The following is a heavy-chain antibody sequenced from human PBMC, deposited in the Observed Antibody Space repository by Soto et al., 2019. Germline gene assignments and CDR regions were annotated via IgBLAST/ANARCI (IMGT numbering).Heavy chain of an antibody. J-gene: IGHJ4*02. CDR3: ARDNGIMTDY. CDR2: IYYSGST. Sequence: QVQLQESGPGLVKPSETLSLTCTVSGGSISSYYWSWIRQPPGKGLEWIGYIYYSGSTNYNPSLKSRVTISVDTSKNQFSLKLSSVTAADTAVYCCARDNGIMTDYWGQGTLVTVSS. V-gene: IGHV4-59*01. D-gene: IGHD3-16*01. CDR1: GGSISSYY.